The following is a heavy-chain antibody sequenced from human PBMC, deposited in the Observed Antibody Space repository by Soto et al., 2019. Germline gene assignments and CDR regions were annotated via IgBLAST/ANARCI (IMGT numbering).Heavy chain of an antibody. D-gene: IGHD4-17*01. J-gene: IGHJ4*02. CDR1: GYTFTSYA. CDR3: ATRGGMTTRQGFDY. V-gene: IGHV1-3*01. Sequence: QVQLVQSGAEVKKPGTSVKVSCKAPGYTFTSYAMHWVRQAPGQRLEWMGWINAGNGNTKYSQKFQGRVTITRDTSASTAYMELSSLRSEDTAVYYCATRGGMTTRQGFDYRGQGTLVTVSS. CDR2: INAGNGNT.